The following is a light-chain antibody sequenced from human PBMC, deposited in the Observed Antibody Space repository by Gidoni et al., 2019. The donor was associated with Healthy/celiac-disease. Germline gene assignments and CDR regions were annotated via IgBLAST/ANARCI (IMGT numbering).Light chain of an antibody. V-gene: IGKV1-5*03. Sequence: DIQMTQSPSTLSASVGDRVTITCRASQSISSWLAWYQQKPGKAPKLLSYKASSLESGVPSRFSGSGSGTEFTLTISSLQPDDFATYYCQQYNSDSTFXGXTKVEIK. J-gene: IGKJ4*01. CDR3: QQYNSDST. CDR1: QSISSW. CDR2: KAS.